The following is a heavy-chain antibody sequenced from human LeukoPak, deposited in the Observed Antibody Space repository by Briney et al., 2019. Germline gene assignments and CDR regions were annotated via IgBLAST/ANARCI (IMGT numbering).Heavy chain of an antibody. D-gene: IGHD3-10*01. V-gene: IGHV1-24*01. CDR2: FDPEDGET. J-gene: IGHJ4*02. CDR3: ATGGVLWFGESPNYFDY. CDR1: GYTLTELS. Sequence: ASVKVSCKVSGYTLTELSMHWVRQAPGKGLEWMGGFDPEDGETIYAQKSQGRVTMTEDTSTDTAYMELSSLRSEDTAVYYCATGGVLWFGESPNYFDYWGQGTLVTVSS.